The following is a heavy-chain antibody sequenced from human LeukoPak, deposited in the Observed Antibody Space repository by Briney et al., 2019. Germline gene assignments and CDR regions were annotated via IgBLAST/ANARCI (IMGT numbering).Heavy chain of an antibody. V-gene: IGHV3-23*01. J-gene: IGHJ4*02. Sequence: GGSLRLSCATSGFTFSSYAMSWVRHAPGKGLEWVSTISPSGGVTFYSDSVRGRFTISRDYSKDILFLQMNSLRAEDTALYYCAKAHVPTMIRGVVSSDWGQGTLVTVSS. CDR1: GFTFSSYA. D-gene: IGHD3-10*01. CDR3: AKAHVPTMIRGVVSSD. CDR2: ISPSGGVT.